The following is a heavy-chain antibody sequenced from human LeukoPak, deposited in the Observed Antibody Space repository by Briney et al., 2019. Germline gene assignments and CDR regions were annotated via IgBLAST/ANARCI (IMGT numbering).Heavy chain of an antibody. CDR3: ARLDTAMVYYYMDV. D-gene: IGHD5-18*01. V-gene: IGHV4-39*01. CDR1: GGSISSSSYY. J-gene: IGHJ6*03. Sequence: SETLSLTCTVSGGSISSSSYYWGWIRQPPGKGLEWIGSIYYSGSTYYNPSLRSRVTISVDTSKNQFSLKLSSVTAADTAVYYCARLDTAMVYYYMDVWGKGTTVTVSS. CDR2: IYYSGST.